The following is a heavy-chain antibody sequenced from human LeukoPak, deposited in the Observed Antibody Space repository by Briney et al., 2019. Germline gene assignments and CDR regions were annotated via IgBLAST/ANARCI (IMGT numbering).Heavy chain of an antibody. Sequence: SETLSLTCAVYGGSLSGYYWSWIRQPPGKGLEWIGEINHSGSTNYNPSLKSRVTISVDTSKNQFSLKLSSVTAADTAVYYCARGQSGYLYYYYGMDVWGQGTTVTVSS. J-gene: IGHJ6*02. CDR2: INHSGST. CDR3: ARGQSGYLYYYYGMDV. V-gene: IGHV4-34*01. CDR1: GGSLSGYY. D-gene: IGHD3-3*01.